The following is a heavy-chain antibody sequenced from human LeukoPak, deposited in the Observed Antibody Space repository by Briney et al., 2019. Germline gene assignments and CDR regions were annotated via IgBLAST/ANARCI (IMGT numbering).Heavy chain of an antibody. V-gene: IGHV3-30-3*02. Sequence: PGGSLRLSCAASGFTFSSYAMHWVRQAPGKGLEWVAVISYDGSNKYYADSVKGRFTISRDNSKNTLYLQMNSLRAEDTAVYYCAKLGIAAAGSFDYWGQGTLVTVSS. CDR3: AKLGIAAAGSFDY. CDR1: GFTFSSYA. CDR2: ISYDGSNK. D-gene: IGHD6-13*01. J-gene: IGHJ4*02.